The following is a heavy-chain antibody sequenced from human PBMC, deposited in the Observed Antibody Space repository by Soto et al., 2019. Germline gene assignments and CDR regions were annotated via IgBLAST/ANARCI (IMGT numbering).Heavy chain of an antibody. D-gene: IGHD3-10*01. Sequence: QVQLVQSGAEVKKPGASVKVSCKTSGYTFNEYYIHWMRQVPGQGPEWMGWINPNSGGTKFAKKFQGGITRTSDTSISTASLELRRRRPDDTAVYYCGRSLGGGGDYFYGMDVWGQGTAVTVSS. CDR2: INPNSGGT. CDR3: GRSLGGGGDYFYGMDV. V-gene: IGHV1-2*02. J-gene: IGHJ6*02. CDR1: GYTFNEYY.